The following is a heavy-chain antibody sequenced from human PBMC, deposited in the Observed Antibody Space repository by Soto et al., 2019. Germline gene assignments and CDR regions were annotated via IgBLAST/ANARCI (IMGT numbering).Heavy chain of an antibody. D-gene: IGHD3-22*01. V-gene: IGHV3-21*01. CDR3: ARPNYYDSSAYSPGPRALNCGMDV. CDR1: GFTFSSYS. CDR2: ISSSSSYI. J-gene: IGHJ6*01. Sequence: RRSCAASGFTFSSYSMNWVRQAPGKGLEWVSSISSSSSYIYYADSVKGRFTISRDNAKNSLYLQMNSLRAEDTAVYYCARPNYYDSSAYSPGPRALNCGMDV.